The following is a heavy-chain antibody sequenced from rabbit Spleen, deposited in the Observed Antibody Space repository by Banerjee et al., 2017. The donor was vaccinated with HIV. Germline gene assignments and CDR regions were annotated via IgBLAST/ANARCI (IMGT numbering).Heavy chain of an antibody. CDR1: GFSFSSSYW. Sequence: QEQLEESGGDLVKPGGSLTLPCTASGFSFSSSYWICWVRQAPGKGLEWIACIYAGSIGGTYSAIWAKGRFTISKTSSTTVTLQMTSLTAADTATYFCARDTGTSFSTYGMDLWGPGTLVTVS. D-gene: IGHD7-1*01. V-gene: IGHV1S45*01. CDR3: ARDTGTSFSTYGMDL. CDR2: IYAGSIGGT. J-gene: IGHJ6*01.